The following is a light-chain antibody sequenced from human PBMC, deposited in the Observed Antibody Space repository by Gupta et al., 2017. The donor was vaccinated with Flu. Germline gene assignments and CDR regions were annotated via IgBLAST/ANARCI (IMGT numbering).Light chain of an antibody. CDR2: YAS. V-gene: IGKV6-21*01. CDR3: HQSSDLPWT. J-gene: IGKJ1*01. Sequence: TPKERVTITCRASQNIGGALHWYQQKPDQSPKVLIKYASQSFSGVPSRFSGSGSGTDFTLTINGLETEDAATYYCHQSSDLPWTFGQGTKVEIQ. CDR1: QNIGGA.